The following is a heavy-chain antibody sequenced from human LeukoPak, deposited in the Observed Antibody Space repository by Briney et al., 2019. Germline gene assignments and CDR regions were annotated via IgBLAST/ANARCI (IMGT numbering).Heavy chain of an antibody. CDR1: GFTFTTYG. J-gene: IGHJ4*02. Sequence: GGSLRLSCRTSGFTFTTYGMAWVRQAPGKGLEWVSSISSSSSYIYYADSVKGRFTISRDNAKNSLYLQMNSLRAEDTAVYYCARDGSAIFGVGHDYWGQGTLVTVSS. D-gene: IGHD3-3*01. V-gene: IGHV3-21*01. CDR3: ARDGSAIFGVGHDY. CDR2: ISSSSSYI.